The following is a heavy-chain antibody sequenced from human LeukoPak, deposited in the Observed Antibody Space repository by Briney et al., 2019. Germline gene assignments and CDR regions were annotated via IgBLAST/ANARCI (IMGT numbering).Heavy chain of an antibody. Sequence: SETLSLTCTVSGGSISSYYWSWIRQPPGKGLEWIGYIYYSGSTNYNPSLKSRVTISEDTSKNQFSLKLSSVTAADTAVYYCARGLDDGYNSHYFDYWGQGTLVTVSS. CDR2: IYYSGST. V-gene: IGHV4-59*01. J-gene: IGHJ4*02. CDR3: ARGLDDGYNSHYFDY. CDR1: GGSISSYY. D-gene: IGHD5-24*01.